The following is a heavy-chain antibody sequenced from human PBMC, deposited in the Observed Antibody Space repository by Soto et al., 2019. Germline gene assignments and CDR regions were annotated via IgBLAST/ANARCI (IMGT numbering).Heavy chain of an antibody. CDR1: GFTFSSYS. V-gene: IGHV3-21*01. J-gene: IGHJ3*02. D-gene: IGHD1-7*01. CDR3: ARDLTRNYETARAFDI. Sequence: TGGSLRLSCAASGFTFSSYSMNWVRQAPGKGLEWVSSISSSSSYIYYADSVKGRFTISRDNAKNSPHLQMNSLRAEDTAVYYCARDLTRNYETARAFDIWGQGTMVTVSS. CDR2: ISSSSSYI.